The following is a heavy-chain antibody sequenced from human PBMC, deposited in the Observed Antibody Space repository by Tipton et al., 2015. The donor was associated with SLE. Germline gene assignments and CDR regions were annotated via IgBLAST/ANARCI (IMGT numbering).Heavy chain of an antibody. D-gene: IGHD4-17*01. CDR1: GVSFSDYS. CDR3: ARDPNGGYGTFDF. CDR2: FYYSGST. V-gene: IGHV4-59*12. Sequence: TLSLTCTVSGVSFSDYSWSWVRQPPGKGLEWIAYFYYSGSTNYNPSLKSRVTTSVDTSKNQFSLKLTSVTAADTAVYFCARDPNGGYGTFDFWGQGALVTVSS. J-gene: IGHJ4*02.